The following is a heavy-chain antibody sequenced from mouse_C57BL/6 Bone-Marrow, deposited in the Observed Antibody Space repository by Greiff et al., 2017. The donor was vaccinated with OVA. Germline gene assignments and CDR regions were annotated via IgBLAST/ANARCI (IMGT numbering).Heavy chain of an antibody. CDR3: SRPQLGERYYFDY. D-gene: IGHD4-1*02. CDR2: IFPGSGST. J-gene: IGHJ2*01. CDR1: GYTFTDYY. V-gene: IGHV1-75*01. Sequence: QVQLQQSGPELVKPGASVKISCKASGYTFTDYYINWVKQRPGPGLEWIGWIFPGSGSTYYNEKFKGKATLTVDKSSSTAYMLLSSLTSKDSAVYFYSRPQLGERYYFDYWGQGTTLTVSS.